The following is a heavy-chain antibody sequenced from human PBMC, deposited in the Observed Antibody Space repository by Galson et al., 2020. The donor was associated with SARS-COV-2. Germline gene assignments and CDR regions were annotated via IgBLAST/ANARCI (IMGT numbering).Heavy chain of an antibody. CDR2: ISTTGGTI. J-gene: IGHJ1*01. CDR1: GFTFSDYY. D-gene: IGHD3-10*01. V-gene: IGHV3-11*01. CDR3: ARFYYALGSSSFQH. Sequence: GESLKISCAASGFTFSDYYMSWIRQAPGKGLEWVSYISTTGGTIYYADSVKGRFTISRDNAKNSLFLQMNSLRAEDTAVYYCARFYYALGSSSFQHGGQGTLVTVSS.